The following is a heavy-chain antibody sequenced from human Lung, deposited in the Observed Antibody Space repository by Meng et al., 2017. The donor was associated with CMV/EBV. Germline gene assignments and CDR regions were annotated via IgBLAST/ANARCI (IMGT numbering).Heavy chain of an antibody. V-gene: IGHV4-39*07. D-gene: IGHD2-2*01. CDR3: ARKLVVPAAIRNDAFDI. Sequence: LXCTVSGGSISSSSYYWGWIRQPPGKGLEWIGSIYYSGSTYYNPSLKSRVTISVDTSKNQFSLKLSSVTAADTAVYYCARKLVVPAAIRNDAFDIWXPGTXVTVSS. J-gene: IGHJ3*02. CDR1: GGSISSSSYY. CDR2: IYYSGST.